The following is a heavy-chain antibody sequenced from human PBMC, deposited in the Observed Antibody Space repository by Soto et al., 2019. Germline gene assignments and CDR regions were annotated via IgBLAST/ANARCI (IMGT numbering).Heavy chain of an antibody. Sequence: GGSLRLSCAASGFTVSSYGIHWVRQPPGKGLEWVAVISYDGSHKFYADSVKGRFTISRDNSNNTLYVQMTSLRAEDTAVYYCARGLHSLFDYWGQGTLVTVSS. CDR2: ISYDGSHK. V-gene: IGHV3-30*03. D-gene: IGHD2-21*01. J-gene: IGHJ4*02. CDR1: GFTVSSYG. CDR3: ARGLHSLFDY.